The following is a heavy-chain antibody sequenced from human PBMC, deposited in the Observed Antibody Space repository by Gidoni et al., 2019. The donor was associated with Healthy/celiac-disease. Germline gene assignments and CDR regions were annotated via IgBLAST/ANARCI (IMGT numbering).Heavy chain of an antibody. V-gene: IGHV3-9*01. CDR1: GFTFDDYA. CDR3: ARSTAMPYNWFDP. CDR2: ISWNSGSI. J-gene: IGHJ5*02. Sequence: EVQLVESGGGLVQPGRSLRLSCSASGFTFDDYAMHWVRQAPGKGLEWVSGISWNSGSIGYADSVKGRFTISRDNAKNSLYLQMNSLRAEDTALYYCARSTAMPYNWFDPWGQGTLVTVSS. D-gene: IGHD5-18*01.